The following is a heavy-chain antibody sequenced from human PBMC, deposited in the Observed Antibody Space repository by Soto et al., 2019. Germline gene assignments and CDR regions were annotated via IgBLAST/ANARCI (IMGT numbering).Heavy chain of an antibody. CDR1: GFTFSSYW. CDR2: INSDGSST. Sequence: EVQLVESGGGLVQPGGSLRLSCGASGFTFSSYWMHWVRQAPGKGLVWVSRINSDGSSTSYADSVKGRFTISRDNAKNTLYLQMNSLRAEDTAVYYCARRRGSSGWKTNFDYWGQGTLVTVSS. J-gene: IGHJ4*02. V-gene: IGHV3-74*01. D-gene: IGHD6-19*01. CDR3: ARRRGSSGWKTNFDY.